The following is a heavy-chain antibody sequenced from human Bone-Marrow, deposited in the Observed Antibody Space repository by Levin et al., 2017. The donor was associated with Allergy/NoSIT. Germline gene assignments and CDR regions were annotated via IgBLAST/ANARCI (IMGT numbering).Heavy chain of an antibody. V-gene: IGHV1-2*02. CDR2: INPNNGAT. CDR3: ARDPAVTRDGYFDL. D-gene: IGHD4-17*01. Sequence: SVKVSCKASGFAFTDYYMHWVRQAPGQGLEWLGWINPNNGATKYALKFQDRVTMTRDTSISTAYMEFRRLRSDDTAVFYCARDPAVTRDGYFDLWGRGTLVSVSS. J-gene: IGHJ2*01. CDR1: GFAFTDYY.